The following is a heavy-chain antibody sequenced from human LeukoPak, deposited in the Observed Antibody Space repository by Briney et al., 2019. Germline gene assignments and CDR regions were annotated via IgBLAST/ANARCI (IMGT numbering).Heavy chain of an antibody. CDR3: AKTKFDY. D-gene: IGHD2-8*01. V-gene: IGHV3-23*01. Sequence: GRSLRLSCAASGFTFSNYAISSVRQAPGRRLESVSFIASGVGKTFYAASVKSRFTVSRDNSNNTLYLHMNSLRSQPPAVSYCAKTKFDYWGQGTLVTVSS. CDR1: GFTFSNYA. CDR2: IASGVGKT. J-gene: IGHJ4*02.